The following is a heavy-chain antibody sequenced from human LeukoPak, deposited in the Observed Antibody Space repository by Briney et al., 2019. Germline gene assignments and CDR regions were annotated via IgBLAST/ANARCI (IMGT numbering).Heavy chain of an antibody. J-gene: IGHJ4*02. D-gene: IGHD6-13*01. CDR2: IGTTGDT. V-gene: IGHV3-13*01. Sequence: PGGSLRLSCAASGFTFSSYDMHWVRQATGKGLEWVSAIGTTGDTYYSHSVRGGFTISRENAKNSLFLQMNSLRAGDTAVYFCASSPSYSSSWYALDSWGQGTLVTVSS. CDR1: GFTFSSYD. CDR3: ASSPSYSSSWYALDS.